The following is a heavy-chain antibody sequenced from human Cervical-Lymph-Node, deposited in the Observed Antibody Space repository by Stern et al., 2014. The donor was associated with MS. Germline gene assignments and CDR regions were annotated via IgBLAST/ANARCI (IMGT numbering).Heavy chain of an antibody. CDR3: AKRGLMATPN. V-gene: IGHV4-39*02. J-gene: IGHJ4*02. CDR1: GDSITNSAYY. Sequence: QVQLQESGPGLVKPSETLSLTCSVSGDSITNSAYYWVWIRQPPGKGLEWVGSIYSGGTTYNNPSLKSRVTISVDTSRTHFPLNLRSGTAADTAVYYCAKRGLMATPNWGLGTLVTVSA. CDR2: IYSGGTT. D-gene: IGHD5-24*01.